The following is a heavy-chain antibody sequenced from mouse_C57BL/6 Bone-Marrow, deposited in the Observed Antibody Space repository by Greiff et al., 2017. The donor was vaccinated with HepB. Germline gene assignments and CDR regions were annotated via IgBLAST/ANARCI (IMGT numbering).Heavy chain of an antibody. CDR2: ISNLAYSI. D-gene: IGHD3-2*02. Sequence: EVKLVESGGGLVQPGGSLKLSCAASGFTFSDYGMAWVRQAPRKGPEWVAFISNLAYSIYYADTVTGRFPISRENAKNTLDLEMSSLRSEDTAMYYCARAAQALYAMDYWGQGTSVTVSS. CDR1: GFTFSDYG. CDR3: ARAAQALYAMDY. V-gene: IGHV5-15*01. J-gene: IGHJ4*01.